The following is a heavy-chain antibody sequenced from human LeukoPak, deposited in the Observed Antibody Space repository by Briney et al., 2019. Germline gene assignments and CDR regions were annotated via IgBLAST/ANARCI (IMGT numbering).Heavy chain of an antibody. Sequence: GGSLRLSCAASGFTFSSNAMSWVRQAPGKGLEWVSAISGSGVSTYYADSVKGRFTISRDNSKNTLYLQMNSLRAGDTAVYYCAKVALGDYYGSGSYSDYWGQGTLDTVSS. CDR3: AKVALGDYYGSGSYSDY. CDR2: ISGSGVST. D-gene: IGHD3-10*01. V-gene: IGHV3-23*01. CDR1: GFTFSSNA. J-gene: IGHJ4*02.